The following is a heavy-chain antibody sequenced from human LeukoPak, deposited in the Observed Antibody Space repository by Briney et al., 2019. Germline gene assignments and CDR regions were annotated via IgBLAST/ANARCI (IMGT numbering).Heavy chain of an antibody. J-gene: IGHJ4*02. D-gene: IGHD3-3*01. CDR1: GFTFSQYD. Sequence: GGSLRLPCLASGFTFSQYDIHWVRQAPGKGLEWVAVMPSDVSHKYYADYVEGRFTLSRDNSRNTVYLQMNSLRPEDTAVYYCARDSGFLEWLLPFWGQGTLVTVSS. V-gene: IGHV3-30*03. CDR3: ARDSGFLEWLLPF. CDR2: MPSDVSHK.